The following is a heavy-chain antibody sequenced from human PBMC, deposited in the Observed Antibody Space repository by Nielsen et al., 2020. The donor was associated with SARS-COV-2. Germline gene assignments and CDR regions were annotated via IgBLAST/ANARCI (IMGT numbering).Heavy chain of an antibody. CDR2: MNPNSGNT. J-gene: IGHJ4*02. Sequence: ASVKVSCKASGYTFTSYDINWVRQATGQGLEWMGWMNPNSGNTGYAQKFQGRVTMTRNTSISTAYMELSSLRSEDTAVYYCASGSSGYWIGPFDYWGQGTLVTVSS. CDR1: GYTFTSYD. V-gene: IGHV1-8*01. CDR3: ASGSSGYWIGPFDY. D-gene: IGHD3-22*01.